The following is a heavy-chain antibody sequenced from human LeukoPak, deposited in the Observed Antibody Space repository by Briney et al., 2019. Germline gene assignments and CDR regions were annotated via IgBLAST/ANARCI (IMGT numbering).Heavy chain of an antibody. CDR1: GGSISSSSYY. Sequence: PSEALSLTCTVSGGSISSSSYYWGWIRQPPGKGLEWIGEINHSGSTNYNPSLKSRVTISLDTSKNQFSLKLSSVTAADTAVYYCAREGGQKRFDYWGQGTLVTVSS. D-gene: IGHD1-26*01. J-gene: IGHJ4*02. V-gene: IGHV4-39*07. CDR3: AREGGQKRFDY. CDR2: INHSGST.